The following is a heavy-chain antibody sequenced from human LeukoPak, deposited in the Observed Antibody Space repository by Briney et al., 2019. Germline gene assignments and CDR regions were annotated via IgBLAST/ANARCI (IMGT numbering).Heavy chain of an antibody. CDR3: AKEGLRIFSHAFDI. Sequence: GGSLRLSCAASGFTFADYAMHWVRQAPGKGLEWVSGISWNSDSIGYADSVKGRYTISRDNAKNSLYLQMNSLRAEDTAVYYCAKEGLRIFSHAFDIWGQGTMVTVSS. V-gene: IGHV3-9*01. J-gene: IGHJ3*02. CDR2: ISWNSDSI. D-gene: IGHD4-17*01. CDR1: GFTFADYA.